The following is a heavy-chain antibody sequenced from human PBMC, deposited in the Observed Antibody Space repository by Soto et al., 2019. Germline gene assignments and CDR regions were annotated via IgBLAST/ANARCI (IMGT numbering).Heavy chain of an antibody. D-gene: IGHD1-26*01. Sequence: ASVKVSCKTSGYTFTGHYIHCVRQSPEQGPEWMGEIGPESGATRYAKKFQGRVTMTRDTSITTVYMELKDLSPDDTAVYYCGRGRSGQIVVFYWGQGTPVTVSS. J-gene: IGHJ4*02. CDR3: GRGRSGQIVVFY. CDR2: IGPESGAT. V-gene: IGHV1-2*02. CDR1: GYTFTGHY.